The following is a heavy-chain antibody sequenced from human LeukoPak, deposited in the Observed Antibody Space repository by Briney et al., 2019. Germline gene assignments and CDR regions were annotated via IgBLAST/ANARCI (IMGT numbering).Heavy chain of an antibody. CDR1: GGTFSSYA. D-gene: IGHD2-2*01. V-gene: IGHV1-69*13. J-gene: IGHJ4*02. Sequence: GASVKVSCKASGGTFSSYAISWVRQAPGQGLEWMGGIIPIFGTANYAQKFQGRVTITADESTSTAYMELSSLRSEDTAMYYCARHPNYCSSTTCHDYWGQGTLVTVSS. CDR3: ARHPNYCSSTTCHDY. CDR2: IIPIFGTA.